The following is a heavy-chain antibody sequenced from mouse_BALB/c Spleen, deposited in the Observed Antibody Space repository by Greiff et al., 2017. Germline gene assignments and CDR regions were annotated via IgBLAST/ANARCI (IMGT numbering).Heavy chain of an antibody. J-gene: IGHJ4*01. CDR2: INPYNGAT. V-gene: IGHV1-31*01. D-gene: IGHD2-14*01. Sequence: EVQLQESGPELVKPGASVKISCKASGYSFTGYYMHWVKQSHVKSLEWIGRINPYNGATSYNQNFKDKASLTVDKSSSTAYMELHSLTSEDSAVYYCARGEVRRGGDYYAMDYWGQGTSVTVSS. CDR3: ARGEVRRGGDYYAMDY. CDR1: GYSFTGYY.